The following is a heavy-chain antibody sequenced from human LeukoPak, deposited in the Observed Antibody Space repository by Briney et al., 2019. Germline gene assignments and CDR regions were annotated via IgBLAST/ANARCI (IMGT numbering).Heavy chain of an antibody. CDR1: GFTFDDHA. V-gene: IGHV3-9*01. CDR3: ARAKVLMVYPTGYQDY. J-gene: IGHJ4*02. CDR2: ISWNSNNI. D-gene: IGHD2-8*01. Sequence: PGRSLRLSCVASGFTFDDHAMHWVRQAPGKGLEWVSGISWNSNNIDYADSVKGRFTISRDNAKNSLYLQMNSLRAEDTAVYYCARAKVLMVYPTGYQDYWGQGTLVTVSS.